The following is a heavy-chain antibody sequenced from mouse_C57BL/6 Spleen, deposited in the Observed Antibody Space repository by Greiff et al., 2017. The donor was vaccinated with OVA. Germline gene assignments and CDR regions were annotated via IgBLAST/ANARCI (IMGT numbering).Heavy chain of an antibody. D-gene: IGHD4-1*01. CDR1: GYAFSSSW. CDR2: IYPGDGDT. CDR3: ARSDWAYAMDY. Sequence: QVQLQQSGPELVKPGASVKISCKASGYAFSSSWMNWVKQRPGKGLEWIGRIYPGDGDTNYNGKFKGKATLTADKSSSTAYMQLSILTSEDSAVYFCARSDWAYAMDYWGQGTSVTVSS. J-gene: IGHJ4*01. V-gene: IGHV1-82*01.